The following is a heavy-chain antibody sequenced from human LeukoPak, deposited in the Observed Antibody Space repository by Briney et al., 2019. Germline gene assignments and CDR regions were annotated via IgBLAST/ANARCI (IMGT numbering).Heavy chain of an antibody. D-gene: IGHD3-22*01. CDR3: ARGDYYDSSGYRNWFDP. Sequence: GGSLRLSCAASGFTFSSYWMHWVRQAPGKGLVWVSRINSDGSSTSYADSVKGRFTISRDNAKNTLYLQMNSLRAEDTAVYYCARGDYYDSSGYRNWFDPWGQGTLVTVSS. CDR2: INSDGSST. J-gene: IGHJ5*02. V-gene: IGHV3-74*01. CDR1: GFTFSSYW.